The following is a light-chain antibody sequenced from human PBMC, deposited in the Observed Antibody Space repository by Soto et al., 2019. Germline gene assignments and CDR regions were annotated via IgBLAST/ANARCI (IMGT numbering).Light chain of an antibody. CDR1: QSVLYTLNKRNY. CDR3: QQYYTTPTIT. Sequence: DIVMTQSPDSLAMSLGERATINCKSSQSVLYTLNKRNYLSWYQQKPGQPPKLLIYWAYTRGSGVPDRFSGSGSGTEFTLTISSLQAEDAAVYYCQQYYTTPTITFGQGTRLEIK. J-gene: IGKJ5*01. V-gene: IGKV4-1*01. CDR2: WAY.